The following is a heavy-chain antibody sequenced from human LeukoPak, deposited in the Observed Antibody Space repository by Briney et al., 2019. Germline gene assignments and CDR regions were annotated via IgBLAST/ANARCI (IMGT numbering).Heavy chain of an antibody. D-gene: IGHD5-12*01. Sequence: GGSLRLSCAASGFTFSSYAMSWVRQAPGKGLEWVSAISGSGGSTYYADAVKGRFTISRNNSKNTLYLQMNSLRAEDTAVYYCAKDVRLRSNDCWGQGTLVTVSS. V-gene: IGHV3-23*01. CDR1: GFTFSSYA. J-gene: IGHJ4*02. CDR2: ISGSGGST. CDR3: AKDVRLRSNDC.